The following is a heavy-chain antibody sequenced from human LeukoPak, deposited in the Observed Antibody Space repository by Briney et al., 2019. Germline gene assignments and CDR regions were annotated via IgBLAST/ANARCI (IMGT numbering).Heavy chain of an antibody. CDR2: ISYVGGNK. CDR1: GFTFSSYA. CDR3: AREVVEIATIGYGMDV. J-gene: IGHJ6*02. Sequence: GGSLRLSCAASGFTFSSYAMRWVRQAPGEGLEWVAVISYVGGNKYYADSVRGRFTISRDNSKNTLYLQMNSLRAEDTAVYCCAREVVEIATIGYGMDVWGQGTTVTVSS. D-gene: IGHD5-24*01. V-gene: IGHV3-30-3*01.